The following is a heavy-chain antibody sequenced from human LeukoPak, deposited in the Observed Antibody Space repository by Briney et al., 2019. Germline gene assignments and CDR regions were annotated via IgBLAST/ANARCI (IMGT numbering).Heavy chain of an antibody. CDR2: IYYSGST. V-gene: IGHV4-39*07. Sequence: SETLSLTCTVSGGSISSSSYYWGWIRQPPGKGLEWIGSIYYSGSTYYNPSLKSRVTISVDTSKNQFSLKLSSVTAADTVVYYCARKPDCSGGSCYAFDYWGQGTLVTVSS. CDR1: GGSISSSSYY. D-gene: IGHD2-15*01. J-gene: IGHJ4*02. CDR3: ARKPDCSGGSCYAFDY.